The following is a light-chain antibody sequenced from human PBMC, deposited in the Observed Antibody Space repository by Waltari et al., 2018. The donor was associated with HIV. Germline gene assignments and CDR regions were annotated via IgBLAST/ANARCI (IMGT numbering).Light chain of an antibody. Sequence: QSVVTQPPSASGTPGQRVTISCSGSSSNIGSNTVNWYQQPPGTAPKLLIYSNNPRPSGVPDRFSGSKSGTSASLAISGLQSEDEADYYCATWDDSLNAYVVFGGGTKLTVL. J-gene: IGLJ2*01. V-gene: IGLV1-44*01. CDR2: SNN. CDR1: SSNIGSNT. CDR3: ATWDDSLNAYVV.